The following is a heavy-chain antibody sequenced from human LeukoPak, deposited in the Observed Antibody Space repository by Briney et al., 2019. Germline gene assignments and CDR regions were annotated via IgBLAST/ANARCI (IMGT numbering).Heavy chain of an antibody. CDR2: ISGSGGST. CDR3: AKDLQPGY. Sequence: GVLRLSCAASGFTVSSNYMSWVRQAPGKGLEWVSGISGSGGSTYYADSVKGRFTISRDNSKNTLYLQMNSLRAEDTAVYYCAKDLQPGYWGQGTLVTVPS. V-gene: IGHV3-23*01. J-gene: IGHJ4*02. CDR1: GFTVSSNY.